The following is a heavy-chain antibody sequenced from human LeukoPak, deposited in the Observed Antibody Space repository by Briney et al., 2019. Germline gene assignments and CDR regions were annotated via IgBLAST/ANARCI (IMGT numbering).Heavy chain of an antibody. CDR2: IYSGGYT. J-gene: IGHJ4*02. CDR3: ASKGGNDWEYFFDY. Sequence: GGSLRLSCAASGFTVSSNYMSWVRQAPGKGLEWVSVIYSGGYTDYADSVKGRFTISRDNSKNTLYLQINRLRAGDTAVYYCASKGGNDWEYFFDYWGQGTLVTVSS. D-gene: IGHD1-1*01. V-gene: IGHV3-53*01. CDR1: GFTVSSNY.